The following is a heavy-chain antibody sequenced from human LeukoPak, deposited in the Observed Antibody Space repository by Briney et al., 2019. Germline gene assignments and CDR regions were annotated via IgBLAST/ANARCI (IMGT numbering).Heavy chain of an antibody. D-gene: IGHD2-2*01. CDR1: GYTFTDYY. V-gene: IGHV1-2*02. CDR2: INPNDGDT. Sequence: ASVKVSCKASGYTFTDYYMHWVRQAPGQGFEWMGWINPNDGDTNYAQKFRGRVTMTRDTSISTAHMEVSRLRSDDTAVYYCARANFLYCSSTTCLFDYWGQGTLVTVSS. CDR3: ARANFLYCSSTTCLFDY. J-gene: IGHJ4*02.